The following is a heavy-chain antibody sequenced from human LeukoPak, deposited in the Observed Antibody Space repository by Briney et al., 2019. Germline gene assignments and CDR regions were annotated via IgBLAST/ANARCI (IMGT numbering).Heavy chain of an antibody. CDR1: GYTFTGYY. V-gene: IGHV1-58*02. J-gene: IGHJ4*02. D-gene: IGHD3-22*01. CDR2: IVVGSGNT. Sequence: ASVKVSCKASGYTFTGYYMHWVRQAPGQGLEWIGWIVVGSGNTNYAQKFQERVTITRDMSTSTAYMELSSLRSEDTAVYYCAADYYYDSSGYYLPGVYWGQGTLVTVSS. CDR3: AADYYYDSSGYYLPGVY.